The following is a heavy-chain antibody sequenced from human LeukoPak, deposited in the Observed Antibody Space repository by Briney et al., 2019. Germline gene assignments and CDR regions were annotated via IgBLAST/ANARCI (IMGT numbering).Heavy chain of an antibody. CDR1: GYTFSDYY. CDR3: ARGPEDLVVVVTAIEYFLH. CDR2: INPNSGGT. D-gene: IGHD2-21*02. Sequence: ASVKVSCKTSGYTFSDYYMHWVRQAPGQGPEWMGWINPNSGGTNYAQRFQGRVTMTRDTSINTAYMELRNLRSDDTAVYYCARGPEDLVVVVTAIEYFLHWGQGTLVTVSS. J-gene: IGHJ1*01. V-gene: IGHV1-2*02.